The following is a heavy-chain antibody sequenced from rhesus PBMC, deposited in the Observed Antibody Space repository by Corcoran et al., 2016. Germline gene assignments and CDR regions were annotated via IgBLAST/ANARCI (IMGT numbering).Heavy chain of an antibody. CDR1: GYSICSGYG. CDR3: VRHPEHANFEYRFPV. J-gene: IGHJ5-1*01. V-gene: IGHV4-127*01. D-gene: IGHD4-17*01. CDR2: IGGHCSKP. Sequence: QGQLQESGPGLVKPSETLSLTCSVSGYSICSGYGWSWLRQFQGKGLEWIGYIGGHCSKPKQNPSLRSRVTMSKDTTKNQVSLTCTSVVAADTAVYYCVRHPEHANFEYRFPVWGAGVLVTVSS.